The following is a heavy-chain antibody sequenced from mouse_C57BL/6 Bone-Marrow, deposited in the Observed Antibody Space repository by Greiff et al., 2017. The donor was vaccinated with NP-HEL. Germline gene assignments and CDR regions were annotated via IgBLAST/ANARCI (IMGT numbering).Heavy chain of an antibody. Sequence: EVMLVESGGDLVKPGGSLKLSCAASGFTFSSYGMSWVRPTPDKRLEWVATISSGGSYPYYPDSVKGRFTISRDNAKNTLYLQMSSLKSEDTAMYYCASPYDYDVAWFAYWGQGTLVTVSA. CDR3: ASPYDYDVAWFAY. J-gene: IGHJ3*01. CDR2: ISSGGSYP. D-gene: IGHD2-4*01. V-gene: IGHV5-6*01. CDR1: GFTFSSYG.